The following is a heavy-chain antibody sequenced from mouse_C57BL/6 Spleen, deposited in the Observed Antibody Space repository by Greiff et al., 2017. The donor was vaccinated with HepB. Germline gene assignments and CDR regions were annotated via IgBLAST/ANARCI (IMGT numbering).Heavy chain of an antibody. V-gene: IGHV6-3*01. CDR1: GFTFSNYW. CDR3: TDSSWFAY. D-gene: IGHD1-1*01. J-gene: IGHJ3*01. CDR2: IRLKSDNYAT. Sequence: EVKVEESGGGLVQPGGSMKLSCVASGFTFSNYWMNWVRQSPEKGLEWVAQIRLKSDNYATHYAESVKGRFTISRDDSKSSVYLQMNNLRTEDTGIYYCTDSSWFAYWGQGTLVTVSA.